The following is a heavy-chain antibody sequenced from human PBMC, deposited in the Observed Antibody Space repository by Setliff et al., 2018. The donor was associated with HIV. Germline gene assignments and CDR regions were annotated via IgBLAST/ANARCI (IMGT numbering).Heavy chain of an antibody. Sequence: PSETLSLTCTVSGDSFSTYYWTWIRQPAGKGLEWIVSVYYSGTTYYNPSLKSRVTISVDTSKSQFSLQLNSMTAADTALYYCARHRYNWYFDVWGRGTLVTVSS. D-gene: IGHD1-26*01. V-gene: IGHV4-59*05. CDR2: VYYSGTT. CDR1: GDSFSTYY. CDR3: ARHRYNWYFDV. J-gene: IGHJ2*01.